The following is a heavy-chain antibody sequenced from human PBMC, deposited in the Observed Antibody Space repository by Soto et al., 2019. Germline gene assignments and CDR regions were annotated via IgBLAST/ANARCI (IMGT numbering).Heavy chain of an antibody. CDR2: IYHSGST. J-gene: IGHJ5*02. Sequence: PSLTSAVSGGSISSCVYSWSWIRQPPGKGLEWIGYIYHSGSTYYNPSLKSRVTISVDRSKNQFSLKLSSVTAADTAVYYCARSLHYYDSSGYPNWFDPWGQGTLVTVSS. V-gene: IGHV4-30-2*01. CDR1: GGSISSCVYS. D-gene: IGHD3-22*01. CDR3: ARSLHYYDSSGYPNWFDP.